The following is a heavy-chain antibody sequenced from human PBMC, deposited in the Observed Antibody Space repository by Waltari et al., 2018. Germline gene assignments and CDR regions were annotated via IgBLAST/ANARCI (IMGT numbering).Heavy chain of an antibody. Sequence: QVQLVQSGAEVKKPGASVKVSCKASGYTFTSYGISWVRQAPGQGLEWMGWISAYNGNTNYAQKLQGRVTITADKSTSTAYMELSSLRSEDTAVYYCASDPSLPLRFDYWGQGTLVTVSS. V-gene: IGHV1-18*01. J-gene: IGHJ4*02. CDR2: ISAYNGNT. CDR3: ASDPSLPLRFDY. D-gene: IGHD4-17*01. CDR1: GYTFTSYG.